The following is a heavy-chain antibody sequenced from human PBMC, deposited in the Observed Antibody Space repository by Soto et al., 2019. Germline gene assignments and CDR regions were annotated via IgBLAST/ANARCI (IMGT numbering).Heavy chain of an antibody. Sequence: EVQLVESGGGLVQPGRSLRLSCAASGFTFDDYAMHWVRQAPGKGLEWVSGISWSRGSIGYADSVKGRFTISRDNAKNSLYLPMNSLRAEDTALYYCAKGVAGWYYFDYWGQGTLVTVSS. CDR1: GFTFDDYA. CDR3: AKGVAGWYYFDY. CDR2: ISWSRGSI. V-gene: IGHV3-9*01. J-gene: IGHJ4*02. D-gene: IGHD3-3*01.